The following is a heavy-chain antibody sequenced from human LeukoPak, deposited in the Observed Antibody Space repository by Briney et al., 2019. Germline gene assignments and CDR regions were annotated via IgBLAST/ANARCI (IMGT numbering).Heavy chain of an antibody. CDR1: GYTFSNYG. CDR3: TRDLLGGSGTFDP. Sequence: GASVKVSCKASGYTFSNYGISWVRQAPGQGLEWVGWISAYTGKTNYAQKVQGRVTMTTDTSTSTAYMDLRSLRSDDTAVYYCTRDLLGGSGTFDPWGQGTLVTVSS. D-gene: IGHD3-10*01. CDR2: ISAYTGKT. J-gene: IGHJ5*02. V-gene: IGHV1-18*01.